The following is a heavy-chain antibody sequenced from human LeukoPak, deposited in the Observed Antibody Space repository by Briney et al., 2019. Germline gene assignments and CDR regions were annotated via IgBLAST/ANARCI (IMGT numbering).Heavy chain of an antibody. CDR3: ARDAATMVRGVMYAFDI. J-gene: IGHJ3*02. Sequence: ASVKVSCKASGYTFTSYDINWVRQATGQGLEWMGWMNPNSGNTGYAQKFQGRVTITRNTSISTAYMELSSLRSEDTAVYYCARDAATMVRGVMYAFDIWGQGTMVTVSS. D-gene: IGHD3-10*01. CDR2: MNPNSGNT. V-gene: IGHV1-8*03. CDR1: GYTFTSYD.